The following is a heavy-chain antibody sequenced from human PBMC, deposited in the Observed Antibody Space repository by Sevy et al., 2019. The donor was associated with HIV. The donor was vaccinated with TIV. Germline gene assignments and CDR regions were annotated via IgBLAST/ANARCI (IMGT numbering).Heavy chain of an antibody. CDR2: INSDGSST. CDR1: GFTFSSYW. D-gene: IGHD1-26*01. CDR3: GRVYSRIYYYFDY. J-gene: IGHJ4*02. V-gene: IGHV3-74*01. Sequence: GGSLRLSCAASGFTFSSYWMHWVRQAPGKGLVWVSRINSDGSSTNYADSVQGRFTISRDNAKNTLYLQMNSLRAEDTAVYYCGRVYSRIYYYFDYWGQGTLVTVSS.